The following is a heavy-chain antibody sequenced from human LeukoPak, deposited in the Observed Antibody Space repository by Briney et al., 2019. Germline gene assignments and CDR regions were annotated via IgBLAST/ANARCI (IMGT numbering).Heavy chain of an antibody. J-gene: IGHJ4*02. CDR2: ISGSGGST. D-gene: IGHD3-22*01. CDR1: GFTFSSYA. CDR3: AKDRDDSSGYNY. Sequence: GGSLRLSCAASGFTFSSYAMSWVCQAPGKGLEWVSAISGSGGSTYYADSVKGRFTISRDNSKNTLYLQMNSLRAEDTAVYYCAKDRDDSSGYNYWGQGTLVTVSS. V-gene: IGHV3-23*01.